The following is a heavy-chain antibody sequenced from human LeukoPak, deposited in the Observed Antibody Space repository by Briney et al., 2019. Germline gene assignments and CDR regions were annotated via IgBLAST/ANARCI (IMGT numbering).Heavy chain of an antibody. CDR3: ARDRVGIAVAGTPWGAFDI. D-gene: IGHD6-19*01. CDR1: GYTFTSYG. V-gene: IGHV1-18*01. CDR2: ISAYNGDT. Sequence: GASVKVSCKASGYTFTSYGITWVRQAPGQGLEWMGWISAYNGDTNYPQKLQGRVTMTTDTSTSTAYMELRSLRSDDTAVYYCARDRVGIAVAGTPWGAFDIWGQGTTVTDS. J-gene: IGHJ3*02.